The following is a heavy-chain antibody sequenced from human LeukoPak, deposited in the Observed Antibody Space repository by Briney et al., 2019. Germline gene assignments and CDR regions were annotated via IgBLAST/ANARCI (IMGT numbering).Heavy chain of an antibody. Sequence: LSLTCTVSGGSISSGGYYWSWIRQHPGKGLEWVSYISSSSSYTNYPDSVKGRFTISRDNDKNSLYLQMSSLRAEDTAVYYCARDYCSSTSCYSRYSSYCSGGSCYLDYWGQGTLVTVPS. CDR2: ISSSSSYT. CDR3: ARDYCSSTSCYSRYSSYCSGGSCYLDY. J-gene: IGHJ4*02. D-gene: IGHD2-2*01. V-gene: IGHV3-11*06. CDR1: GGSISSGGYY.